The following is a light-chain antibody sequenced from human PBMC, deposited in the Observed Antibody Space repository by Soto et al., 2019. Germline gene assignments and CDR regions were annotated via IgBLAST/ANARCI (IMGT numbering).Light chain of an antibody. Sequence: IQLTQSPSSLSASVGDIVTITCRASQGISSFLAWYQQKPGKAPKLLIYAASTLQSGVPSRFSGSGSGTDFTLTISSLQPEDFATYFCQQLNSYPITFCQGTRLEIK. CDR3: QQLNSYPIT. CDR1: QGISSF. J-gene: IGKJ5*01. V-gene: IGKV1-9*01. CDR2: AAS.